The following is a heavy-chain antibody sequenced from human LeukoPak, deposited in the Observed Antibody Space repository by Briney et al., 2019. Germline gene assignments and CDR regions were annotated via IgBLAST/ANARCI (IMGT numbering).Heavy chain of an antibody. CDR2: IYYSGST. D-gene: IGHD5-12*01. J-gene: IGHJ6*04. CDR3: ARVGAVGYSGYDRGYYYYYGMDV. V-gene: IGHV4-59*01. CDR1: GDSISSYY. Sequence: PSETLSLTCTVSGDSISSYYWSWIRQPPGKGLEWIGYIYYSGSTNYNPSLKSRVTISVDTSKNQFSLKLSSVTAADTAVYYCARVGAVGYSGYDRGYYYYYGMDVWGKGTTVTVSS.